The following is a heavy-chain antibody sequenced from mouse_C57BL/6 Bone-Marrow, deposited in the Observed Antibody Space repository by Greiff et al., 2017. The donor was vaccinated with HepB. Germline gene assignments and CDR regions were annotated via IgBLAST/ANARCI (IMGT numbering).Heavy chain of an antibody. CDR2: INPNNGGT. V-gene: IGHV1-26*01. D-gene: IGHD3-2*02. Sequence: EVQLQQSGPELVKPGASVKISCKASGYTFTDYYMNWVKQSHGKSLEWIGDINPNNGGTSYNQKFKGKATLTVDKSSSTAYMELRSLTSEDSAVYYCARQLRPLDYAMDYWGQGTSVTVSS. CDR3: ARQLRPLDYAMDY. CDR1: GYTFTDYY. J-gene: IGHJ4*01.